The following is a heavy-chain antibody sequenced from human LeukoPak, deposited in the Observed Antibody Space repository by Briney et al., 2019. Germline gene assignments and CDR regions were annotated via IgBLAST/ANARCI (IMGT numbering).Heavy chain of an antibody. CDR1: GFTFSSYA. CDR3: AKDIAVFDWGNALDI. J-gene: IGHJ3*02. D-gene: IGHD3-9*01. Sequence: GGSLRLSCAASGFTFSSYAMSWVRQAPGKGLEWVSGFRGSGGSTHYADSVKGRFTISRDNSKNTLYLQMNSLRAEDTAVYYCAKDIAVFDWGNALDIWGQGTMVTVSS. CDR2: FRGSGGST. V-gene: IGHV3-23*01.